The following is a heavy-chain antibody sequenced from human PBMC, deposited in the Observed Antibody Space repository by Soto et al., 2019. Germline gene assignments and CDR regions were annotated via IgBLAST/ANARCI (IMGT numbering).Heavy chain of an antibody. CDR2: ISSSSTI. J-gene: IGHJ4*02. D-gene: IGHD4-17*01. V-gene: IGHV3-48*01. CDR1: GFTFSSYS. CDR3: VREVWHYGDKTSHY. Sequence: GGSLRLSCAASGFTFSSYSMNWVRQAPGKGLEWVSYISSSSTIYYADSVKGRFTISRDNAKNSLYLQMNSLRAEDTAVYYCVREVWHYGDKTSHYWGQATLVSVSS.